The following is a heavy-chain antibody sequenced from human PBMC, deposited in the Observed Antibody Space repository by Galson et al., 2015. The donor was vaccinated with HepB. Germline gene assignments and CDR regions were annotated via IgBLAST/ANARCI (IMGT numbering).Heavy chain of an antibody. CDR1: GDSVSSNSAA. Sequence: CAISGDSVSSNSAARNWIRQSPSRGLEWLGRTYHRSRWYVDYAVSVNGRITVNADTSENQFSLHLNSVTPEDTAVYYCARDPRGGPDSENYFDYWGQGTLVTVSS. CDR2: TYHRSRWYV. J-gene: IGHJ4*02. V-gene: IGHV6-1*01. CDR3: ARDPRGGPDSENYFDY. D-gene: IGHD2-15*01.